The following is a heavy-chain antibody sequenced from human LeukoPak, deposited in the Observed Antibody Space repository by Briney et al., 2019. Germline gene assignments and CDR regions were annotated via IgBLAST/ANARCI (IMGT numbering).Heavy chain of an antibody. CDR2: ISYSSSTI. CDR1: GFTFSSYS. CDR3: ARGGAGVSSIMDF. Sequence: GGSLRLSCAASGFTFSSYSMNWVRQAPGKGLEWVSYISYSSSTIHYADSVKGRFTISRDNAKNSLYLQMNSLRAEDTAVYYCARGGAGVSSIMDFWGQGTLVTVSS. V-gene: IGHV3-48*04. D-gene: IGHD2/OR15-2a*01. J-gene: IGHJ4*02.